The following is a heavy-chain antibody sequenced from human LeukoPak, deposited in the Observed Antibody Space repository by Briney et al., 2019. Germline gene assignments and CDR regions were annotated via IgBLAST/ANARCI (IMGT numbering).Heavy chain of an antibody. Sequence: PGGSLRLSCAASGFTFRSYWMTWVRQYPGKGLEWVANIKQDGSETYYADSVKGRFTISRDNSKNTLYLQMNSLRAEDAAVYYCAKDLQPGIAVAGGWGQGTLVTVSS. V-gene: IGHV3-7*01. D-gene: IGHD6-19*01. CDR1: GFTFRSYW. CDR3: AKDLQPGIAVAGG. CDR2: IKQDGSET. J-gene: IGHJ4*02.